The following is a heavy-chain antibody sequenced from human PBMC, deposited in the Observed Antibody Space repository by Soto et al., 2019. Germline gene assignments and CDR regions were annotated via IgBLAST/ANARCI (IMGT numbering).Heavy chain of an antibody. V-gene: IGHV3-74*01. CDR2: INPGGSIT. J-gene: IGHJ4*02. D-gene: IGHD2-8*01. CDR3: ARIPAGKSGVSDY. CDR1: GFTFSSYW. Sequence: EEQLVESGGGLVQPGGSLRLSCAASGFTFSSYWMHWVRQAPGKGLVWVSRINPGGSITAYADSVKGRFTISRDNAKNTLYMPMNTLRCADTAVYYWARIPAGKSGVSDYWGQGTLVTVSS.